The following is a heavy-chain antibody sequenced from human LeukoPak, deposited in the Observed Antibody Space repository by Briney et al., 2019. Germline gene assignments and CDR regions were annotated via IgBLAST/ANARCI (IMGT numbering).Heavy chain of an antibody. CDR2: IWYDGSNK. CDR1: GFTFSSYG. V-gene: IGHV3-33*01. Sequence: GGSLRLSCAASGFTFSSYGMHWVRQAPGKGLEWVAVIWYDGSNKYYADSVKGRFTISSDNSKNTLYLQMNSLRAEDTAVYYCARDSCGGDCLDYWGQGTLVTVSS. J-gene: IGHJ4*02. CDR3: ARDSCGGDCLDY. D-gene: IGHD2-21*01.